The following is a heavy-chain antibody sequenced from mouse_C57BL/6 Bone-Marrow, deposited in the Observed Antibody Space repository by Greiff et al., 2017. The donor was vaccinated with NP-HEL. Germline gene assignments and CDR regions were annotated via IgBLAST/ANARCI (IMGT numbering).Heavy chain of an antibody. D-gene: IGHD1-1*01. J-gene: IGHJ3*01. V-gene: IGHV1-74*01. CDR1: GYTFTSYW. Sequence: QVQLQQPGAELVKPGASVKVSCKASGYTFTSYWMHWVKQRPGQGLEWIGRIHPSDSDTNYNQKFKGKATLTVDKSSSTAYMQLSSLTSEDSAVDYCAICYYGSSSWFAYWGQGTLVTVSA. CDR2: IHPSDSDT. CDR3: AICYYGSSSWFAY.